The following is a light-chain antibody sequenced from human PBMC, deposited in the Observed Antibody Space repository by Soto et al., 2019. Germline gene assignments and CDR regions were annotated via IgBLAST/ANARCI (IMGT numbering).Light chain of an antibody. V-gene: IGLV1-47*02. CDR3: AAWDDSGYV. CDR2: SNN. CDR1: SSNIGSNY. Sequence: QAVVTQPPSASGTPGQRVTISCSGSSSNIGSNYVYWYQQLPGTAPKLLIYSNNQRPSGVPDRFSGSKSGTSASLAISGLRSEDEADYYCAAWDDSGYVFGTGTKLTVL. J-gene: IGLJ1*01.